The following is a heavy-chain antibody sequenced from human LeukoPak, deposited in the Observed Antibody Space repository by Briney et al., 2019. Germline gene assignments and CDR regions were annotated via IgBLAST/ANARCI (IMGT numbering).Heavy chain of an antibody. CDR3: ARDSGYENTFDY. CDR1: GFTVSSNY. V-gene: IGHV3-66*01. J-gene: IGHJ4*02. D-gene: IGHD5-12*01. Sequence: PGGSLRLSCAASGFTVSSNYMSWVRQAPGKGLEWVSLIYSGGSTYYADSVKGRFTISRDNSKNTLYLQMNSLRAEDTAVYYCARDSGYENTFDYWGQGTLVTVSS. CDR2: IYSGGST.